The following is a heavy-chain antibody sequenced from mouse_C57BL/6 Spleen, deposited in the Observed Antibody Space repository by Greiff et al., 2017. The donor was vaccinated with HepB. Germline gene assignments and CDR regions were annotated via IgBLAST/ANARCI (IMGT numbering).Heavy chain of an antibody. Sequence: VQLQQSGAELAKPGASVKLSCKASGYTFTSYWMHWVKQRPGQGLEWIGYINPSSGYTKYNQKNKDKATLTADKTSSTAYMQLSSLTYEDSAVYYCAIYYGNEGFAYWGQGTLVTVSA. CDR3: AIYYGNEGFAY. D-gene: IGHD2-1*01. CDR1: GYTFTSYW. J-gene: IGHJ3*01. V-gene: IGHV1-7*01. CDR2: INPSSGYT.